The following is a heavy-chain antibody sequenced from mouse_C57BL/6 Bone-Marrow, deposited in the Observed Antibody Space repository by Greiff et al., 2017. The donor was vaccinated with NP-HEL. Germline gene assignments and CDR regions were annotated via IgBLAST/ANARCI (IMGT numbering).Heavy chain of an antibody. CDR3: PVSAWFAY. CDR2: IDPENGDT. V-gene: IGHV14-4*01. Sequence: EVKLQESGAELVRPGASVKLSCTASGFNIKDDYMHWVKQRPEQGLEWIGWIDPENGDTEYASKFQGKATITADTSSNTAYLQLSSLTSEDTAVYYCPVSAWFAYWGQGTLVTVSA. J-gene: IGHJ3*01. CDR1: GFNIKDDY. D-gene: IGHD1-1*01.